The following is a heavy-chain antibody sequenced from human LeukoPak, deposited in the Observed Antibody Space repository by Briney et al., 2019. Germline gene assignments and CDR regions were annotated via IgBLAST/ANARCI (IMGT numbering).Heavy chain of an antibody. CDR3: AKGRYDDSSGYPYFDY. V-gene: IGHV3-23*01. CDR2: ISASAGRT. Sequence: GGSLRLSCAASGFTFSNYAMNWVRQAPGKGLEWVSAISASAGRTYYADSVKGRFTISRDNSKNTLFLQMNSLRADDTAVYYCAKGRYDDSSGYPYFDYWGQGTLVTVSS. CDR1: GFTFSNYA. J-gene: IGHJ4*02. D-gene: IGHD3-22*01.